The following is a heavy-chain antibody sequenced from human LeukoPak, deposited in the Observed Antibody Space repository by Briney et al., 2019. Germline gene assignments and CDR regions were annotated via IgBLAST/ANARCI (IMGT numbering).Heavy chain of an antibody. CDR2: IYHTGIT. Sequence: PSETLSLTCGVSGGSISRGGYSWSWIRQSPRKGLKWIGYIYHTGITHYNPSLKSRLTISMDKSTNKFSLNLTSVSAADTAVYYCVRLHKTRGEATGWYYFDTWGPGTQVTVSS. J-gene: IGHJ4*02. CDR3: VRLHKTRGEATGWYYFDT. D-gene: IGHD6-19*01. CDR1: GGSISRGGYS. V-gene: IGHV4-30-2*06.